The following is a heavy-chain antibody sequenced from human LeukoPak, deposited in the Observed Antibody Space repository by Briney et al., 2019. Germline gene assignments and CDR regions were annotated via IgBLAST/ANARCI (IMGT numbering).Heavy chain of an antibody. CDR2: ISGGGGRT. J-gene: IGHJ4*02. Sequence: GGSLRLSCTASGFTFSTYAMSWVRQAPGKGLEWVSVISGGGGRTYYADSVKGRFTISRDNSKNTLYLQMNSLRAEDTAVYYCAKVEGYSGYVVRHGFSIDYWGQGTLATVSS. CDR3: AKVEGYSGYVVRHGFSIDY. CDR1: GFTFSTYA. V-gene: IGHV3-23*01. D-gene: IGHD5-12*01.